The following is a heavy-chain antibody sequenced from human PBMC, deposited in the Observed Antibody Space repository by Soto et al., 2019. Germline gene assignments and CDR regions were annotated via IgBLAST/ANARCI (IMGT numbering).Heavy chain of an antibody. D-gene: IGHD1-1*01. CDR2: IRQDGREI. CDR3: ATDRWTGAFDF. J-gene: IGHJ3*01. CDR1: DFTFSTYW. Sequence: PGGSPRLSCVDSDFTFSTYWMAWFRQTPGKGLEFVANIRQDGREINYLDSGKDRFTISRDNAEKSLFLQMNSLRAEDTAVYYCATDRWTGAFDFRGQGTVVTV. V-gene: IGHV3-7*01.